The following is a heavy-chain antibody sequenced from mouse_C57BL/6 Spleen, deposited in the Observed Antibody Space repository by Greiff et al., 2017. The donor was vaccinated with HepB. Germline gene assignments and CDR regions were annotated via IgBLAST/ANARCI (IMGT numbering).Heavy chain of an antibody. J-gene: IGHJ2*01. CDR2: IYPGSGNT. CDR3: ARWDGSRGFDY. Sequence: QVQLKQSGPELVKPGASVKISCKASGYSFTSYYIHWVKQRPGQGLEWIGWIYPGSGNTKYNEKFKGKATLTADTSSSTAYMQLSSLTSEDSAVYYCARWDGSRGFDYWGQGTTLTVSS. CDR1: GYSFTSYY. D-gene: IGHD1-1*01. V-gene: IGHV1-66*01.